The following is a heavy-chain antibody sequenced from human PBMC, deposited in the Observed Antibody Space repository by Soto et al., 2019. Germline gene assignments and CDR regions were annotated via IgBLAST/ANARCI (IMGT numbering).Heavy chain of an antibody. CDR2: TSYDGSGK. Sequence: ESGGGVVQTGTSLRLSCVGSGFTFRSYVIHWVRQAPGKGLEWVALTSYDGSGKYYGDSVRGRFTISRDNSRNTVDLQMDSLRLEDTALYYCARWGTTGGLDVWGQGTLVSVSS. J-gene: IGHJ1*01. CDR1: GFTFRSYV. D-gene: IGHD3-16*01. CDR3: ARWGTTGGLDV. V-gene: IGHV3-30*19.